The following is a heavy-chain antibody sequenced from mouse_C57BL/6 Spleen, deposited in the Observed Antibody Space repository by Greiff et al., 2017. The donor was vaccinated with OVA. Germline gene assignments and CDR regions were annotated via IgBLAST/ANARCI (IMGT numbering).Heavy chain of an antibody. V-gene: IGHV5-4*01. J-gene: IGHJ2*01. Sequence: EVQGVESGGGLVKPGGSLKLSCAASGFTFSSYAMSWVRQTPEKRLEWVATISDGGSYTYYPDNVKGRFTISRDNAKNNLYLQMSHLKSEDTAMYYCAREWCSDGYFLLWGQGTTLTVSS. CDR1: GFTFSSYA. CDR2: ISDGGSYT. D-gene: IGHD2-3*01. CDR3: AREWCSDGYFLL.